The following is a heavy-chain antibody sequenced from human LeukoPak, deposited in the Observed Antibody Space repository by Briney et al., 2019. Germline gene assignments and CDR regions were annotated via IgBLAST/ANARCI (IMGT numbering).Heavy chain of an antibody. D-gene: IGHD3-10*01. V-gene: IGHV3-23*01. CDR1: GFDVSTNH. CDR3: AKGQASGTYKYYFDY. J-gene: IGHJ4*02. Sequence: GGSLRLSCAASGFDVSTNHMTWVRQAPGKGLEWVSGISDNTYYADSVRGRFTISRDNSKNTLYLQMNGLRAEDTAIYYCAKGQASGTYKYYFDYWGPGTLVTVSS. CDR2: ISDNT.